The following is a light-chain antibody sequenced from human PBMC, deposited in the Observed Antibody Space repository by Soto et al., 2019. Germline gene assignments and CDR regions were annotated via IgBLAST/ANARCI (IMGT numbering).Light chain of an antibody. CDR3: QRYDSSAWT. CDR2: GAS. CDR1: QSLGSTY. V-gene: IGKV3-20*01. J-gene: IGKJ1*01. Sequence: EIVLTQSPGTLYFSPGERATLSCRASQSLGSTYLAWYQQRPGQAPRLLIYGASSRANGIPDRFSGSGSGTDFTLTISRLEREDFAVYYCQRYDSSAWTFGQGTKVEIK.